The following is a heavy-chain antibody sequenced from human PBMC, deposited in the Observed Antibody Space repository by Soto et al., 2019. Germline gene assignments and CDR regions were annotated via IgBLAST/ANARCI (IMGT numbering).Heavy chain of an antibody. CDR2: ISGSGGTT. Sequence: HPGGSLRLSCAASGFTFSSYAMRWVRQAPGKGLEWVSAISGSGGTTYYADSVKGRFSISRDSSKNMLYLQMNSLRAEDTAVYFCLGVQTPLSGRRVLDYWGRGTLVTVSS. D-gene: IGHD3-16*01. J-gene: IGHJ4*02. V-gene: IGHV3-23*01. CDR1: GFTFSSYA. CDR3: LGVQTPLSGRRVLDY.